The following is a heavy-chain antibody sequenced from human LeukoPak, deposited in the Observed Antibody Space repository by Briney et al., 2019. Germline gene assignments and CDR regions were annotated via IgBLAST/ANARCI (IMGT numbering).Heavy chain of an antibody. CDR2: INHSGST. V-gene: IGHV4-34*01. J-gene: IGHJ4*02. CDR1: GGSFSGYY. D-gene: IGHD5-18*01. Sequence: PSETLSLTCAVYGGSFSGYYWSWIRQPPGKVLEGIGEINHSGSTNYNPSLKSRVTISVDTSKNQFSLKLSSVTAADTAVYYCARGFWGYSYGHFDYWGQGTLVTVSS. CDR3: ARGFWGYSYGHFDY.